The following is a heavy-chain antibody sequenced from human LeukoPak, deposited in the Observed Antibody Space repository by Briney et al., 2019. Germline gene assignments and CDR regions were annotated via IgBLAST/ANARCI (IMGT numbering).Heavy chain of an antibody. CDR2: ISYDGSNK. D-gene: IGHD3-9*01. V-gene: IGHV3-30*03. Sequence: GGSLRLSCAASGFMFTNYGMHWVRQAPGRGLEWVAVISYDGSNKYYADSVKGRFTISRDNSKNTLYLQMNSLRAEDTAVYYCARGIGATYYDILTGYYSPWGQGTLVTVSS. J-gene: IGHJ5*02. CDR3: ARGIGATYYDILTGYYSP. CDR1: GFMFTNYG.